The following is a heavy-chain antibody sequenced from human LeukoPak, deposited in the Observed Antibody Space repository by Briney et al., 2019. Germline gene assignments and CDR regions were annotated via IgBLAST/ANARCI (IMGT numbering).Heavy chain of an antibody. CDR1: GFTFSDYY. D-gene: IGHD4-17*01. V-gene: IGHV3-11*05. CDR2: ISSSSSYT. J-gene: IGHJ5*02. Sequence: GGSLRLSCAASGFTFSDYYMSWIRQAPGKGLEWVSYISSSSSYTNYADSVKGRFTISRDNSKNTLYLQMNSLRAEDTAVYYCAKDAHDYGDYETRNWFDPWGQGTLVTVSS. CDR3: AKDAHDYGDYETRNWFDP.